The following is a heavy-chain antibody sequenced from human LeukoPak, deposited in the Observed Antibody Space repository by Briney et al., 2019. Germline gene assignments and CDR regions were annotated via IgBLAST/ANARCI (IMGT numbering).Heavy chain of an antibody. CDR1: GFTFDDYG. V-gene: IGHV3-20*04. J-gene: IGHJ5*02. D-gene: IGHD2-2*01. CDR3: ARVVGRNWFDP. CDR2: INWNGGST. Sequence: TGGSLRLSCAASGFTFDDYGMSWVRQAPGKGLEWVSGINWNGGSTGYADSVKGRFTISRDNAKNPLYLQMNSLRAEDTALYYCARVVGRNWFDPWGQGTLVTVSS.